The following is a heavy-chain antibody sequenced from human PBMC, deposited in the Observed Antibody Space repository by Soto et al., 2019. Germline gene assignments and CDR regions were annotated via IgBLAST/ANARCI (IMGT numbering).Heavy chain of an antibody. Sequence: ASVKVSCKASGYTFTSYAMHWVRQAPGQRLEWMGWINAGNGNTKYSQKFQGRVTITRDTSASTAYMEPSSLRSEDTAVYYCARGWAAAGFDYWGQGTLVTVSS. J-gene: IGHJ4*02. V-gene: IGHV1-3*01. CDR3: ARGWAAAGFDY. CDR1: GYTFTSYA. CDR2: INAGNGNT. D-gene: IGHD6-13*01.